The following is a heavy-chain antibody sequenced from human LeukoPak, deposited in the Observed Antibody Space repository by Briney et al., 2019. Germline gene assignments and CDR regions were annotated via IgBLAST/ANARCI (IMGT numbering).Heavy chain of an antibody. D-gene: IGHD2-15*01. CDR3: ARFHYSVDY. CDR1: GGSVSSYY. Sequence: KPSETLSLTCTVSGGSVSSYYWSWIRQPPGKGLEWIGYIYYSGSTNCNPSLKSRVTISVDTSKNQFSLKLSSVTAADTAVYYCARFHYSVDYWGQGTLVTVSS. J-gene: IGHJ4*02. CDR2: IYYSGST. V-gene: IGHV4-59*02.